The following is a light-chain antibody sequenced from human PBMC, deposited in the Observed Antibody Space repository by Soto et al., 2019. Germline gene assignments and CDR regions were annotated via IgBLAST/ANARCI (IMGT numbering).Light chain of an antibody. CDR3: QQSYSIPFT. CDR2: GAS. V-gene: IGKV1-39*01. J-gene: IGKJ2*01. CDR1: QSINAF. Sequence: DIQMTQSPSSLSASVGDRVTISCRASQSINAFLTWYQQKPGEAPRLLIYGASNLQGGVPSRFSGSGSGTDFTLTIGSLQPEDFALYYCQQSYSIPFTFGQGTKLEIK.